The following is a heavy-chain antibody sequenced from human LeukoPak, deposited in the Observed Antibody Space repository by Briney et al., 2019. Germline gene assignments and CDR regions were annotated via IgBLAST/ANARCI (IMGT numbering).Heavy chain of an antibody. CDR2: ITSTGGST. CDR3: AKDLYSSGRDAFDI. CDR1: GFTFNTYA. D-gene: IGHD6-19*01. J-gene: IGHJ3*02. Sequence: PGGSLRLSCAASGFTFNTYAMNWVRQAPGKGLEWVSSITSTGGSTYYADSVKGRFTISRDNSKNTLYLQVNSLRAEDTAVYYCAKDLYSSGRDAFDIWGQGTMVTVSS. V-gene: IGHV3-23*01.